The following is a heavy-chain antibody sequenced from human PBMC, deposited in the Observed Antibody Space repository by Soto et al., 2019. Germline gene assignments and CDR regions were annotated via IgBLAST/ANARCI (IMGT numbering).Heavy chain of an antibody. V-gene: IGHV4-34*02. D-gene: IGHD3-10*01. Sequence: QVQLQQWGAGLLKPSETLSLTCAVYGGSFSGYQWTWIRQTPEMGLEWIGEINDSGNINYNPSLKTRVTILVDTAKKQIALRVSSVTAADTAVYYCARGLILWFGELSRRGGYYYYMDVWGKGTTVTVSS. J-gene: IGHJ6*03. CDR3: ARGLILWFGELSRRGGYYYYMDV. CDR2: INDSGNI. CDR1: GGSFSGYQ.